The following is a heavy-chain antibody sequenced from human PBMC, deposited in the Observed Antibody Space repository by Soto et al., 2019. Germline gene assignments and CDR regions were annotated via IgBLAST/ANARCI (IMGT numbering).Heavy chain of an antibody. J-gene: IGHJ6*03. CDR3: ARLFFLLNPPYYYFIDV. Sequence: GESLKLSCKGSGYSFTSYWIGWVRQMPGKGLEWMGIIYPGDSDTRYSPSFQGQVTISADKSISTAYLQWSSLKASDTAMYYCARLFFLLNPPYYYFIDVWGKGTSDTV. CDR2: IYPGDSDT. CDR1: GYSFTSYW. V-gene: IGHV5-51*01. D-gene: IGHD3-3*01.